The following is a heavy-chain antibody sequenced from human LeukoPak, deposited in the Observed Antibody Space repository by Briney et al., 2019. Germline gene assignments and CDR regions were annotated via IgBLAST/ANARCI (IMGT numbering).Heavy chain of an antibody. D-gene: IGHD1-26*01. CDR2: IDPNTGGT. J-gene: IGHJ4*02. Sequence: ASVKVSCKASGYTFTGYYLHWVRQAPGQGLERMGWIDPNTGGTKYTQKFQGRVTMTRDTSFSTAYMELSRLTSDDTAVYYSARDRSITEKYSGSYFPDYWGQGTLVTVSS. V-gene: IGHV1-2*02. CDR1: GYTFTGYY. CDR3: ARDRSITEKYSGSYFPDY.